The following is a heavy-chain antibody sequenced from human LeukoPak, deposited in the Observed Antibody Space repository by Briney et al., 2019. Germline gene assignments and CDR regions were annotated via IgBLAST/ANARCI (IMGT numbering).Heavy chain of an antibody. CDR3: ASGDILTGYFYFDY. J-gene: IGHJ4*02. Sequence: ASVTVSCKVSGYTLTELSMHWVRQAPGKGLEWMGGFDPEDGETIYAQKFQGRVTMTEDTSTDTAYMELSSLRSEDTAVYYCASGDILTGYFYFDYWGQGTLVTVSS. CDR1: GYTLTELS. V-gene: IGHV1-24*01. CDR2: FDPEDGET. D-gene: IGHD3-9*01.